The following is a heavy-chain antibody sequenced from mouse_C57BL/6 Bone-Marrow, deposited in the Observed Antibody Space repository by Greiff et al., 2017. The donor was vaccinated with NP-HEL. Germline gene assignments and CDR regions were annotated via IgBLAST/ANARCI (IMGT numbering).Heavy chain of an antibody. CDR3: ARGGIVTPWFAY. J-gene: IGHJ3*01. CDR2: IYPGDGDT. V-gene: IGHV1-82*01. Sequence: QVQLQQSGPELVKPGASVKISCKASGYAFSSSWMNWVKQRPGKGLEWIGRIYPGDGDTNYNGKFKGKATLTADKSSSTAYMQLSSLTSEDSAVYFCARGGIVTPWFAYWGQGTLVTVSA. D-gene: IGHD2-5*01. CDR1: GYAFSSSW.